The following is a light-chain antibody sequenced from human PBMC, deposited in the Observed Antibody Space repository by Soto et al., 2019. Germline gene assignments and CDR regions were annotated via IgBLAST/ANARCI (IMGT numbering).Light chain of an antibody. J-gene: IGLJ1*01. CDR3: SSYAGSNNFV. CDR1: SSDVGGYNY. Sequence: QSVLTQPPSASGSPGQSVTISCTGTSSDVGGYNYVSWYQQHPGKAPKLMIYEVSERPSGVPDRFSGSKSSNTASLTVSGLQAEEEADYYCSSYAGSNNFVFGTGTKLTVL. V-gene: IGLV2-8*01. CDR2: EVS.